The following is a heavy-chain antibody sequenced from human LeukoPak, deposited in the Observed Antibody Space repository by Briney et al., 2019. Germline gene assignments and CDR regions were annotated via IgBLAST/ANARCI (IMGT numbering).Heavy chain of an antibody. J-gene: IGHJ4*02. V-gene: IGHV4-38-2*01. CDR2: IDHWGTT. CDR1: GYSISSGYY. D-gene: IGHD6-19*01. Sequence: SETLSLTCGVSGYSISSGYYWGWIRQSPGKGLEWIGSIDHWGTTYYSDSLKSRVTISVDTSKNQFSLKLSSVTAADTAVYYCARHSNGWRIRVPFDYWGQGTLVTVSS. CDR3: ARHSNGWRIRVPFDY.